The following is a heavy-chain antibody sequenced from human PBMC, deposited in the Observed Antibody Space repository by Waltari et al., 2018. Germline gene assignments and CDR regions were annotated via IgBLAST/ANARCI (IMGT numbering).Heavy chain of an antibody. CDR1: GFTLNPFA. V-gene: IGHV3-23*01. CDR2: ISGSGENT. D-gene: IGHD1-26*01. J-gene: IGHJ4*02. Sequence: EMQLLESGGGLVHPGGSLRLPWAASGFTLNPFAVTWVRQAPGNGLEWVSAISGSGENTYYADSVKGRFTLSRDDSKNTVYLDMSGLRADDTAVYYCAKAATTNPYYSDFWGQGTLVAVSS. CDR3: AKAATTNPYYSDF.